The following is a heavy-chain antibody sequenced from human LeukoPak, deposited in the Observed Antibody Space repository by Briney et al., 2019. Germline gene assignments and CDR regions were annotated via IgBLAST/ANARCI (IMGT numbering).Heavy chain of an antibody. D-gene: IGHD4-17*01. J-gene: IGHJ6*02. CDR3: ARGRRYYYYYGMDV. V-gene: IGHV4-34*01. Sequence: SETLSLTCAVYGGSFSGYYWSWIRQPPGKGLEWIGEINHSGSTNYNPSLKSRVTISVDTSKNQFSLKLSSVTAADTAVYYCARGRRYYYYYGMDVWGQGTTVTVSS. CDR2: INHSGST. CDR1: GGSFSGYY.